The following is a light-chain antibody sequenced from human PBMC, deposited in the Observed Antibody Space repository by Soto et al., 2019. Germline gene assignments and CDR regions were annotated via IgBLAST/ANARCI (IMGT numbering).Light chain of an antibody. CDR3: QSDDYSLSGYV. V-gene: IGLV1-40*01. Sequence: QSVLTQPPSVSGSPGQRVTISCTGSSSNIGSGSDVHWYQQLPGTVPKLLIFANINRPSGVPDRFSASKSGTSASLAITGLQADDEADYYCQSDDYSLSGYVFGTGTKVTVL. CDR2: ANI. CDR1: SSNIGSGSD. J-gene: IGLJ1*01.